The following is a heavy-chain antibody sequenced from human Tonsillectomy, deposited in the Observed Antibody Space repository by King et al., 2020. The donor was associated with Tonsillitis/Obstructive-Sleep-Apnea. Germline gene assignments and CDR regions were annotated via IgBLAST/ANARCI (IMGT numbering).Heavy chain of an antibody. J-gene: IGHJ4*02. D-gene: IGHD6-19*01. CDR2: SSSSSSYI. CDR1: GFTFSSYS. V-gene: IGHV3-21*01. Sequence: GQMGGSGGGLVKPGGSLRLSCAASGFTFSSYSMNWVRQAPGQGLEWVSSSSSSSSYIYYADSVKGRFTISRDNAKNSLYLQMNSLRAEDTAVYYCARGGINSGWFNIDYWGQGTLVTVSS. CDR3: ARGGINSGWFNIDY.